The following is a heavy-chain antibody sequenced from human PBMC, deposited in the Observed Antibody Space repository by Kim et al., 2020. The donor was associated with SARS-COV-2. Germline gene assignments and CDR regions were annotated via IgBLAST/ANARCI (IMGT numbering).Heavy chain of an antibody. D-gene: IGHD3-10*01. J-gene: IGHJ4*02. Sequence: GGSLRLSCAASGFTFSSYSMNWVRQAPGKGLEWVSSISSSSSYIYYADSVKGRFTISRDNAKNSLYLQMNSLRAEDTAVYYCAREQQGYYGSGSYTLGYWGQGTLVTVSS. CDR1: GFTFSSYS. V-gene: IGHV3-21*01. CDR2: ISSSSSYI. CDR3: AREQQGYYGSGSYTLGY.